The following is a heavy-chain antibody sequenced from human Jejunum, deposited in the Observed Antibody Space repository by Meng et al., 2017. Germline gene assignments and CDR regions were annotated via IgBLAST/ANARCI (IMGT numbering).Heavy chain of an antibody. CDR3: ARAASSSTWYDS. CDR1: GYTFSSYV. V-gene: IGHV1-3*01. J-gene: IGHJ5*01. Sequence: QVPLVQSGGEVKKPGASVKVSCKASGYTFSSYVIHWVRQAPGERPEWMAWINAADGSTKYSQKFQDRVTISRDTSANIAHMELNSLRSEDTGVYYCARAASSSTWYDSWGQGTLVTVSS. D-gene: IGHD2-15*01. CDR2: INAADGST.